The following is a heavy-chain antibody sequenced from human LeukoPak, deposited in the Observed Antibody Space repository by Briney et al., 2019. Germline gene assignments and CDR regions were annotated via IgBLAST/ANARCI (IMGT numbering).Heavy chain of an antibody. CDR2: IIPIFGTA. D-gene: IGHD3-10*01. CDR1: GGTFSTYA. V-gene: IGHV1-69*06. CDR3: ARSRADYYHYYGMDV. Sequence: GASVKVSCKASGGTFSTYAINWVRQAPRQGLEWMGGIIPIFGTANYAQRFQGRVTITADKSTTTAYMDLSSLRSEDTAVYYCARSRADYYHYYGMDVWGKGTTVTVSS. J-gene: IGHJ6*04.